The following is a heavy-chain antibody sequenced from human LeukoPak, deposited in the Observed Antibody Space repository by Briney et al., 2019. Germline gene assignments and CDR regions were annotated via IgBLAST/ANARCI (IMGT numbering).Heavy chain of an antibody. V-gene: IGHV4-61*02. J-gene: IGHJ4*02. CDR1: GGSISSGTYY. CDR2: IYTSGST. CDR3: ARGPRYSGSYYC. Sequence: SETLTLTCTVSGGSISSGTYYWSWIRQPAGKGLEWIGRIYTSGSTNYNSSLKSRVTISVDTSKNQFSLKLSSVTAADTAVYYCARGPRYSGSYYCWGQGTLVTVSS. D-gene: IGHD1-26*01.